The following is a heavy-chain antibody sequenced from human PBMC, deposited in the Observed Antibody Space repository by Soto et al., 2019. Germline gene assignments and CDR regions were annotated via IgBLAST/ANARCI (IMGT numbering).Heavy chain of an antibody. V-gene: IGHV1-18*01. D-gene: IGHD3-16*01. J-gene: IGHJ6*02. Sequence: QVQLVQSGAEVKKPGASVKVSCKASGYTFSRSGISWVRQAPGQGLEWMGWINGYNGNTNYTQKMQGRNTITTDTPTSTAYMELRSLRSDDTAVYYCARMGDVPYYYYGMDVWGQGTTVIVSS. CDR2: INGYNGNT. CDR1: GYTFSRSG. CDR3: ARMGDVPYYYYGMDV.